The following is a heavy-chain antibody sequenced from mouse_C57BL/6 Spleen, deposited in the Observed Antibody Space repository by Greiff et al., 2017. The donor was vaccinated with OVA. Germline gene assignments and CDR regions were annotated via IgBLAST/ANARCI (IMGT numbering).Heavy chain of an antibody. V-gene: IGHV3-6*01. CDR3: AREAIVFDY. CDR1: GYSITSGYY. J-gene: IGHJ2*01. Sequence: EVQLQESGPGLVKPSQSLSLTCSVTGYSITSGYYWNWIRQFPGNKLEWMGYISYDGSNNSNPSLKNRISITRDTSKNQFFLKLNSVTTEDTATYYCAREAIVFDYWGQGTTLTVSS. CDR2: ISYDGSN.